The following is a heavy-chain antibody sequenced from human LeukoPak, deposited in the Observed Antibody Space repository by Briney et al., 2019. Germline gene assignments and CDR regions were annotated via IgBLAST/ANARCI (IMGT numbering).Heavy chain of an antibody. D-gene: IGHD1-26*01. V-gene: IGHV3-20*04. CDR2: INWNGGST. CDR1: GFIFDDYG. Sequence: GGSLRLSCAASGFIFDDYGMSWVRHAPGKGLEWVSGINWNGGSTGYGDSVKGRFTISRDNAKNSLYLQMNSLRAEDMALYYCAKGLYSGSYLDYFDYWGQGTLVTVSS. CDR3: AKGLYSGSYLDYFDY. J-gene: IGHJ4*02.